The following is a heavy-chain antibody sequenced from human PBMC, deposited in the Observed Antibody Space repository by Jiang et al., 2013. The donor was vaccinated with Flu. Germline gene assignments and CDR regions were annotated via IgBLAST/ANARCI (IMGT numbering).Heavy chain of an antibody. Sequence: EVQLLESGGGLVQPGRSLRLSCTASGFTFGDYAMSWFRQAPGKGLEWVGFIRSKAYGGTTEYAASVKGRFTISRDDSKSIAYLQMNSLKTEDTAVYYCTRDPEVLESQSMDIWGQGTTVTVSS. CDR1: GFTFGDYA. D-gene: IGHD3-3*01. J-gene: IGHJ6*02. CDR2: IRSKAYGGTT. V-gene: IGHV3-49*03. CDR3: TRDPEVLESQSMDI.